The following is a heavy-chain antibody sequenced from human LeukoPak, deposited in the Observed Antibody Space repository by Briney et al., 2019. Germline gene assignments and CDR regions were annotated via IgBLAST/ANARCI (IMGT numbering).Heavy chain of an antibody. J-gene: IGHJ4*02. V-gene: IGHV3-23*01. CDR1: GFTFSNYA. CDR2: ISGGGANT. D-gene: IGHD2-15*01. CDR3: VKYCSGANCYHGIDC. Sequence: PGGSLRLSCAASGFTFSNYAMSWVRQAPGRGLEWVSTISGGGANTYYADSVKGRFTISRDTSKNTLYLQMNSLRADDTAVYYCVKYCSGANCYHGIDCWGQGTLVTVSS.